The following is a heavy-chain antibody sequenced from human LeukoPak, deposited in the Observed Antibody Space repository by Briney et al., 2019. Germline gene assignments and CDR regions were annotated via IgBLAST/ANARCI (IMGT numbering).Heavy chain of an antibody. CDR2: IIPLFGTA. V-gene: IGHV1-69*05. CDR1: GGTFSSYA. D-gene: IGHD1-26*01. Sequence: ASVKVSCKASGGTFSSYAINWVRQAPGQGLEWMGGIIPLFGTANYTQKFQGRVTITTDESMTTAYMELSSLRSEDTAVYYCARYRYSGSYDEGDYWGQGTLVTVSS. CDR3: ARYRYSGSYDEGDY. J-gene: IGHJ4*02.